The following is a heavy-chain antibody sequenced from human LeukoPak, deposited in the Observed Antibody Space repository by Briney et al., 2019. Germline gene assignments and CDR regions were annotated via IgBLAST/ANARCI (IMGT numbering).Heavy chain of an antibody. J-gene: IGHJ5*02. CDR2: IYYSGTT. CDR1: GGSISSSSYY. Sequence: SETLSLTCTVSGGSISSSSYYWGWIRQPPGKGLEWIGYIYYSGTTNYNPSLKSRVPISIDASKNQFSLKLSSVTAPDTAVYYCASTTGYSYGFGWFDPWGQGTLVTVSS. CDR3: ASTTGYSYGFGWFDP. D-gene: IGHD5-18*01. V-gene: IGHV4-61*05.